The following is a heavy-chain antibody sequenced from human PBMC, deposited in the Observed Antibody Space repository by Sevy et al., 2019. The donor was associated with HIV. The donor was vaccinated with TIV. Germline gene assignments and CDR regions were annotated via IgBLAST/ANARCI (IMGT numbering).Heavy chain of an antibody. J-gene: IGHJ3*02. CDR2: ISAYNGNT. D-gene: IGHD3-10*01. CDR3: ARDVYYYGSGSYKNAFDI. V-gene: IGHV1-18*01. CDR1: GYTFTSYG. Sequence: ASVKVSCKASGYTFTSYGISWVRQAPGQGLEWMGWISAYNGNTNYAQKLQGRVTMTTDTSTSTAYMELRSLRSDDTAVYYCARDVYYYGSGSYKNAFDIWGQGTMVTVSS.